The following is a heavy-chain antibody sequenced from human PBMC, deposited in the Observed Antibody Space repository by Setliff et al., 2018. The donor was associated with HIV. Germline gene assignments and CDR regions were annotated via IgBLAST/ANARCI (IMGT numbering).Heavy chain of an antibody. D-gene: IGHD1-26*01. V-gene: IGHV4-59*11. CDR1: GDSINTHY. CDR3: ARSTVGAGASFP. CDR2: ISHSGNT. Sequence: LSLTCTVSGDSINTHYWSWIRQPPGKGLEWIGCISHSGNTNFNPSLNSRVTISLDTSKNQFSLRLTPLTAADTAIYYCARSTVGAGASFPWGRGILVTVSS. J-gene: IGHJ5*02.